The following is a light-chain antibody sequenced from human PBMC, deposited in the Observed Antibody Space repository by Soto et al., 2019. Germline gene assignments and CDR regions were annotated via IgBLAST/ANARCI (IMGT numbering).Light chain of an antibody. Sequence: QSVLTQPASVSGSPGQSITISCTGTSTDVNGRNYVSWYQQHPGKAHKVIIYEVTNRPSGISHRFSGSKSGNTASLTISGLQAEDEADYYCCSYTSGTSVFGTGTKLTVL. CDR2: EVT. CDR3: CSYTSGTSV. J-gene: IGLJ1*01. CDR1: STDVNGRNY. V-gene: IGLV2-14*01.